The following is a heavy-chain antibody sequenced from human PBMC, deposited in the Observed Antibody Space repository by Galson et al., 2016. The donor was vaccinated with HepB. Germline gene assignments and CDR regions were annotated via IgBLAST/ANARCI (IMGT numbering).Heavy chain of an antibody. D-gene: IGHD3-22*01. CDR2: ISFDAKKE. CDR1: GFSFSTYA. J-gene: IGHJ6*02. V-gene: IGHV3-30*04. Sequence: SLRLSCAASGFSFSTYAMHWVRQAPGKGLEWVAVISFDAKKEDYADSVKGRFTISRDNSKKTLSLQMNGLRPDDTALYYCARSYYYDSSGPAMDVWGQGTTVTVSS. CDR3: ARSYYYDSSGPAMDV.